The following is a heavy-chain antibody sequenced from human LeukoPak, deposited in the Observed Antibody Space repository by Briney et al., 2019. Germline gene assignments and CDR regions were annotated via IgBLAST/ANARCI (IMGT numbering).Heavy chain of an antibody. Sequence: GGSLRLSCAASGFTFSSYSMNWVRQAPRKGLQWVSSISSSSNYIDYADSVKGRFTISRDNTKNSLYLQMNSLTADDTAVYYCATSGPHSSGYYYRGMDVWGQGTTVTVSS. CDR1: GFTFSSYS. CDR3: ATSGPHSSGYYYRGMDV. J-gene: IGHJ6*02. V-gene: IGHV3-21*01. CDR2: ISSSSNYI. D-gene: IGHD3-22*01.